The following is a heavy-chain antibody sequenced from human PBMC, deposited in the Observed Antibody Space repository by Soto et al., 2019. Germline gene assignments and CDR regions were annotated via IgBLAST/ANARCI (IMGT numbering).Heavy chain of an antibody. CDR1: GGSISSGGYY. CDR3: ARDIRVYCSSTSCYKEQNYYYGMDV. J-gene: IGHJ6*02. V-gene: IGHV4-31*03. CDR2: IYYSGST. Sequence: PSETLSLTCTVSGGSISSGGYYWSWIRQHPGKGLEWIGYIYYSGSTYYNPSLKSRVTISVDTSKNQFSLKLRSVTAADTAVYYCARDIRVYCSSTSCYKEQNYYYGMDVWGQGTTVTVS. D-gene: IGHD2-2*02.